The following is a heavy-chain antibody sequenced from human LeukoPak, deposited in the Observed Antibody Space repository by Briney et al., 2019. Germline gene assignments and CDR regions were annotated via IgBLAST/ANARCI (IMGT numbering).Heavy chain of an antibody. Sequence: PGGSLRLSCAASGFTFSSYWMSWVRQPPGKGLEWVANIKHDGSEKYYVDSVKGRFTISRDNAKNSLYLQMNSLRAEDTAVYYCARVGTAEGTLEDYWGKGTLVTVSS. CDR2: IKHDGSEK. CDR1: GFTFSSYW. D-gene: IGHD6-13*01. CDR3: ARVGTAEGTLEDY. J-gene: IGHJ4*02. V-gene: IGHV3-7*01.